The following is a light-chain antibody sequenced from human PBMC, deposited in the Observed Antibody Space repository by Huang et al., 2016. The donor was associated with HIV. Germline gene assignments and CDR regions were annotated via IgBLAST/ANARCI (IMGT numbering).Light chain of an antibody. Sequence: EIVLTQSPGTLSLSPGERATLSCRATHSISNNYLAWYQQRPGQAPRLLIRGACSRAAGIPDRFSGSGSGTDFTLTSNRLEAEDSAVYFCQQYVNSYTFGQGTKLEIK. CDR1: HSISNNY. CDR2: GAC. CDR3: QQYVNSYT. J-gene: IGKJ2*01. V-gene: IGKV3-20*01.